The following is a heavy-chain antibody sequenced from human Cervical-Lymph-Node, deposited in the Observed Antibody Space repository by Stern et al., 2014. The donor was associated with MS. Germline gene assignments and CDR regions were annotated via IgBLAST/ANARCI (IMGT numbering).Heavy chain of an antibody. CDR2: ISATGGVT. CDR3: AKPYGFFET. Sequence: EVQLVESGGGLIQPGGSMRLSCAASGFTFSRDGMSWVRQAPGQGLEWVAAISATGGVTHYADSVKGRFTISRDNSRNTLHLQMNSLRAEDTAMYFCAKPYGFFETWGQGTLVTVSS. J-gene: IGHJ4*02. D-gene: IGHD3-3*01. V-gene: IGHV3-23*04. CDR1: GFTFSRDG.